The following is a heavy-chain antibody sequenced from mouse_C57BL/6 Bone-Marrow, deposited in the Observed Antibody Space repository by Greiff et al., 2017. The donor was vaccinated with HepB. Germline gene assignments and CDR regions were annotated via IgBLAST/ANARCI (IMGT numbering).Heavy chain of an antibody. V-gene: IGHV6-6*01. CDR1: GFTFSDAW. CDR2: IRNKANNHAT. D-gene: IGHD2-2*01. Sequence: EVQLQQSGGGLVQPGGSMKLSCAASGFTFSDAWMDWVRQSPEKGLEWVAEIRNKANNHATYYAESVKGRFTISRDDSKSSVYLQMNSVRAEDTGIYYCTGEWLPSWFAYWGQGTLVTVSA. CDR3: TGEWLPSWFAY. J-gene: IGHJ3*01.